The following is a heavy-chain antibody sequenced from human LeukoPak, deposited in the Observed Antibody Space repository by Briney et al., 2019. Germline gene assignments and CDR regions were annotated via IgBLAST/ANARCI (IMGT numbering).Heavy chain of an antibody. CDR3: ARDWTLGY. Sequence: GGSLGLSCAASGFTFSSYAMHWVRQAPGKGLEYVSAISSNGGSTYYANSVKGRFTISRDNSKNTLYLQMGSLRAEDMAVYYCARDWTLGYWGQGTLVTVSS. CDR2: ISSNGGST. J-gene: IGHJ4*02. CDR1: GFTFSSYA. V-gene: IGHV3-64*01. D-gene: IGHD3/OR15-3a*01.